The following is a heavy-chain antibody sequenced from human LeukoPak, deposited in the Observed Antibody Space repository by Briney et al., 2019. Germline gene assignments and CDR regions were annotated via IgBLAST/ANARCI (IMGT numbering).Heavy chain of an antibody. Sequence: ASVKVSCKASGYTFTGYHMHWVRQAPGQGLEWMGWINPNTGDTNYAQKFQGRVTMTRDTSISTAYMELSRLRSDDTAVYYCARARERYCSSTSCYVCDYWGQGTLVTVSS. J-gene: IGHJ4*02. CDR1: GYTFTGYH. CDR3: ARARERYCSSTSCYVCDY. D-gene: IGHD2-2*01. V-gene: IGHV1-2*02. CDR2: INPNTGDT.